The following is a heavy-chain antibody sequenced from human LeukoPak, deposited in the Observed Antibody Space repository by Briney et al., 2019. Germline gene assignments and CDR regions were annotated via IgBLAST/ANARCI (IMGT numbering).Heavy chain of an antibody. V-gene: IGHV4-59*12. J-gene: IGHJ4*02. Sequence: SETLSLTCTVSGGSISSYYWSWIRQPPGKGLEWIGYIYYSGSTNYNPSLKSRVTISVDKSKNQFSLKLSSVTAADTAVYYCAREHGRWLQHFDYWGQGTLVTVSS. CDR3: AREHGRWLQHFDY. CDR2: IYYSGST. D-gene: IGHD5-24*01. CDR1: GGSISSYY.